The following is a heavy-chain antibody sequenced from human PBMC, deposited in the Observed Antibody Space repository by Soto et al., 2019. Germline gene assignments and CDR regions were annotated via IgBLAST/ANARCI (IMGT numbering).Heavy chain of an antibody. J-gene: IGHJ4*02. V-gene: IGHV3-11*01. CDR1: GFTFSDYY. Sequence: TGGSLRLSCAASGFTFSDYYMSWIRQAPGKGLEWVSYISSSGSTIYYADSVKGRFTISRDNAKNSLYLQMNSLRAEDTAVYYCATAQWLVPYYFDYWGQGTLVTVSS. CDR2: ISSSGSTI. D-gene: IGHD6-19*01. CDR3: ATAQWLVPYYFDY.